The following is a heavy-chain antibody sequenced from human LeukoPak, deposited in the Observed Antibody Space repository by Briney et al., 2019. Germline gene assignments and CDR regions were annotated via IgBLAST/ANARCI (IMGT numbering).Heavy chain of an antibody. CDR2: IIPILGIA. J-gene: IGHJ5*02. CDR1: GGTFSSYA. Sequence: SVTVSCKASGGTFSSYAISWVRQAPGQGLEWMGRIIPILGIANYAQKFQGRVTITADKSTSTAYMELSSLRSEDTAVYYCARVYCSSTSCYVNWFDPWGQGTLVTVSS. V-gene: IGHV1-69*04. D-gene: IGHD2-2*01. CDR3: ARVYCSSTSCYVNWFDP.